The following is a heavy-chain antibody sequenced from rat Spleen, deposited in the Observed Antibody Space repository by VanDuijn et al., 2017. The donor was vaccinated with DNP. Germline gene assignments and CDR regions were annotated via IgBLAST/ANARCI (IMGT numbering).Heavy chain of an antibody. CDR2: VNTGGGIT. Sequence: EVHLMESGGGLVQPGRSLKLSCAASGFTFSNYDMAWVRQAPSKGLEWVASVNTGGGITYYRDSVKGRFIVSRDNAKSTLNLQMDSLRSEDTATYYCVRRDTFYYFDYWGQGVMVTVSS. D-gene: IGHD2-2*01. V-gene: IGHV5-25*01. CDR3: VRRDTFYYFDY. J-gene: IGHJ2*01. CDR1: GFTFSNYD.